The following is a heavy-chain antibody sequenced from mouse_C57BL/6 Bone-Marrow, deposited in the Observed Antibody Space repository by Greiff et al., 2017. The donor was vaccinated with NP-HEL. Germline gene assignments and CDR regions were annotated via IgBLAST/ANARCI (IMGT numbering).Heavy chain of an antibody. D-gene: IGHD2-4*01. J-gene: IGHJ3*01. Sequence: DVKLVESVAELVRPGASVKLSCTASGFNIKNTYMHWVKQRPEQGLEWIGRIDPANGNTKYAPKFPGKATITADTSSNTAYLQLSSLTSEDTAIYYCASIYYDYGGFAYWGQGTLVTVSA. CDR3: ASIYYDYGGFAY. CDR2: IDPANGNT. CDR1: GFNIKNTY. V-gene: IGHV14-3*01.